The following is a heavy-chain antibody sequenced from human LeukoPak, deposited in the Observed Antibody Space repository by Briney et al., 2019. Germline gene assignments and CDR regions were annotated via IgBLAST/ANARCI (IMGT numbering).Heavy chain of an antibody. V-gene: IGHV1-18*04. CDR1: GYTFSSYG. CDR3: ARDQGVAATSWFDP. J-gene: IGHJ5*02. CDR2: ISAYNGNT. Sequence: ASVKVSCKASGYTFSSYGISWVRQAPGQGLEWMGWISAYNGNTNYAQKLQGRVTMTTGTSTSTAYMELRSLRSDDTAVYYCARDQGVAATSWFDPWGQGTLVTVSS. D-gene: IGHD2-15*01.